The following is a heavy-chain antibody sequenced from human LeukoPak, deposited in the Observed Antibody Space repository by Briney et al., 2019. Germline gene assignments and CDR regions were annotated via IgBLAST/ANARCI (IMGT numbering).Heavy chain of an antibody. Sequence: SETLSLTCAVSGYSIRSGYYWGWIRQPPGKGLEWIGSIYHSGSTHYNPSLKSRVTISVDTSKNQFSLKLSSVTAADTAVYYCARVRPGTTDFDYWGQGTLVTVSS. D-gene: IGHD1-7*01. CDR2: IYHSGST. CDR1: GYSIRSGYY. V-gene: IGHV4-38-2*01. CDR3: ARVRPGTTDFDY. J-gene: IGHJ4*02.